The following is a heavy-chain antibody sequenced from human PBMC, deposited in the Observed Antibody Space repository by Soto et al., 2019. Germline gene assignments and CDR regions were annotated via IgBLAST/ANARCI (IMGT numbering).Heavy chain of an antibody. CDR3: ARDPSYDFWSAYVGFDP. CDR2: SYYSGST. V-gene: IGHV4-61*03. Sequence: SEPLSLTYTVSGGSSINGGRYRSWIRQPPGKGLEGIGNSYYSGSTKYNPSLKSRVTISVYRSRNHFSLNLRSVTTAATALYYCARDPSYDFWSAYVGFDPWGKGTPVT. CDR1: GGSSINGGRY. D-gene: IGHD3-3*01. J-gene: IGHJ5*02.